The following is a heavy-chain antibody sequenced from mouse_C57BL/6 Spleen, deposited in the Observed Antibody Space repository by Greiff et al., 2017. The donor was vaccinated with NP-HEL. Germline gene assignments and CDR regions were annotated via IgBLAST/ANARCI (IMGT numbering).Heavy chain of an antibody. CDR1: GYTFPSYG. J-gene: IGHJ4*01. D-gene: IGHD1-1*01. V-gene: IGHV1-81*01. CDR2: ISPRSGNT. CDR3: ARYYDGSFTAMDY. Sequence: VQLQQSGAELARPGASVKLSCKASGYTFPSYGISWVKQRTGQGLEWIGEISPRSGNTYYNEKFKGKATLTADKSSSTAYMELRSLTSEDSAVYFGARYYDGSFTAMDYWGQGTSVTVSS.